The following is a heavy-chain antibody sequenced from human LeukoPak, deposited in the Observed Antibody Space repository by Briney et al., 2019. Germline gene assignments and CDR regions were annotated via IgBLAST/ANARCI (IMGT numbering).Heavy chain of an antibody. V-gene: IGHV3-7*01. D-gene: IGHD5-18*01. CDR3: VVDTATI. J-gene: IGHJ4*02. Sequence: GGSLRLSCAASGFTFSSYEMHWVRQAPGKGLEWVANIKQDGSEKYYVDSVKGRFTISRDNAKNSLYLQMNSLRAEDTAVYYCVVDTATIWGQGTLVTVSS. CDR1: GFTFSSYE. CDR2: IKQDGSEK.